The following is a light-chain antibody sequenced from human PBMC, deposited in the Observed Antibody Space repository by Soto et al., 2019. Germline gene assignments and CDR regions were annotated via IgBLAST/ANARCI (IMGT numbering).Light chain of an antibody. V-gene: IGKV1-17*02. CDR3: LHHNSYPLT. CDR2: AAS. Sequence: DIQMTQSPSSLSASVGDRVTITCRASQDIRNDLGWYQQKPGKAPKRLIYAASMLQSGVPSRFRGGVSGTQFTLTNTNLQPEDFATDYYLHHNSYPLTFGGGTRVEIK. J-gene: IGKJ4*01. CDR1: QDIRND.